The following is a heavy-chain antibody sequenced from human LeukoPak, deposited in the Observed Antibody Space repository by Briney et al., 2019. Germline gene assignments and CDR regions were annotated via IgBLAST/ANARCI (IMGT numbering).Heavy chain of an antibody. CDR3: ARDREGGYDY. J-gene: IGHJ4*02. CDR1: GLSVSSNY. V-gene: IGHV3-53*01. D-gene: IGHD5-12*01. Sequence: GGSLRLSCAASGLSVSSNYMSWVRQAPGKGLEWVSVMYIDGSTYYADSVKGRFTISRDISKNTLYLQMSSLRGEDTAVYYCARDREGGYDYWGQGTLVTVSS. CDR2: MYIDGST.